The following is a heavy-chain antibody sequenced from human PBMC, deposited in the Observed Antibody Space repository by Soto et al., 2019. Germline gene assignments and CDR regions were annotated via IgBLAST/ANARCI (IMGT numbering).Heavy chain of an antibody. D-gene: IGHD3-16*01. J-gene: IGHJ6*02. CDR1: GVTFSSYG. CDR2: IWYDGSNK. CDR3: ARDWGLGDYGMDV. V-gene: IGHV3-33*01. Sequence: PXGSLRLCCAASGVTFSSYGMHWVRQAPGKGLEWVAVIWYDGSNKYYADSVKGRFTISRDNSKNTLYLQMNSLRAEDTAVYYCARDWGLGDYGMDVWGQGYTVTVSS.